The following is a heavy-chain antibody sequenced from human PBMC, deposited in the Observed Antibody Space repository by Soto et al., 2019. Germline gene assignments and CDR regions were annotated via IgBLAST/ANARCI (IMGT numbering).Heavy chain of an antibody. V-gene: IGHV1-58*01. CDR2: IIAGSGAK. D-gene: IGHD2-15*01. J-gene: IGHJ3*01. Sequence: AHEQRLAWIGWIIAGSGAKKYAQNFQGRMTITRDMSTSTSYMYLSSLRSEDTAVYYCAAELYTGGRCCSFEVWGQGTIVTV. CDR3: AAELYTGGRCCSFEV.